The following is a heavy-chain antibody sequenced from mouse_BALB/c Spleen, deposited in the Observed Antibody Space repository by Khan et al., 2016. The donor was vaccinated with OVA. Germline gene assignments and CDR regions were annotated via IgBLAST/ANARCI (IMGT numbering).Heavy chain of an antibody. J-gene: IGHJ4*01. CDR1: GFTFSSYG. D-gene: IGHD1-2*01. CDR2: ISSGGIYT. V-gene: IGHV5-6*01. CDR3: ARFITTATGDYYGMDY. Sequence: EVELVESGGDLVKPGGSLKLSCAASGFTFSSYGMSWIRQTPDKRLEWVATISSGGIYTYYPASVKGRFTISRDNDKNTLHLQMSIVKAEDTALYYCARFITTATGDYYGMDYWGQGTSVTVSS.